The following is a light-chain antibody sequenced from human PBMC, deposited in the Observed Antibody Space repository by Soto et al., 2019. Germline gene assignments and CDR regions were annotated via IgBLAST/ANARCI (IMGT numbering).Light chain of an antibody. CDR2: GVT. V-gene: IGLV2-14*01. CDR1: GSDIGAYNY. CDR3: SSFTTSYSYV. Sequence: QSALTQPASVSGSPGQSITISRTGSGSDIGAYNYVSWYQQHPGKAPKLLIHGVTRRPSGVSSRFSASKSAYTASLTISGLQAEDEANYYCSSFTTSYSYVFGPGTKATVL. J-gene: IGLJ1*01.